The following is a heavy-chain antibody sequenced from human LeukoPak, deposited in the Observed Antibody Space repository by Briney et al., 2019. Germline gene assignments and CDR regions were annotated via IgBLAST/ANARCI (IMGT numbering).Heavy chain of an antibody. J-gene: IGHJ5*02. CDR1: GGSFSGYY. CDR2: INHSGST. CDR3: AVGDYYGSGSYPNWFDP. D-gene: IGHD3-10*01. Sequence: SEILSLTCAVYGGSFSGYYWSWIRQPPGKGLEWIGEINHSGSTSYNPSLKSRVTISVDTSKNQFSLKLSSVTAADTAVYYCAVGDYYGSGSYPNWFDPWGQGTLVTVSS. V-gene: IGHV4-34*01.